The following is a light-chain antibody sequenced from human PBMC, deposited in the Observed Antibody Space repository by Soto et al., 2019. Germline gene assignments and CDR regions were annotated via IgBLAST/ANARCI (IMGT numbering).Light chain of an antibody. CDR1: QGISTY. CDR3: QKYNSALLT. Sequence: DIQMTQSPSSLSASVGDRVTITCRASQGISTYLAWYQQKPGKVPKLLIYAAFALQSGVPSRFSGSGSGTDFTLTISSLQPEDVATYYCQKYNSALLTFGGGTMVEIK. V-gene: IGKV1-27*01. CDR2: AAF. J-gene: IGKJ4*01.